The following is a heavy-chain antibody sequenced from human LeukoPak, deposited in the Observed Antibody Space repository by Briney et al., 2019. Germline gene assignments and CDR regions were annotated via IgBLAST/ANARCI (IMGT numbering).Heavy chain of an antibody. CDR2: ISSSSSYI. CDR1: GFTFSSYS. J-gene: IGHJ4*02. D-gene: IGHD3-22*01. CDR3: AREAQIEVAVYYFDY. Sequence: PVGSLRLSCAASGFTFSSYSMNWVRQAPGKGLEWVSSISSSSSYIYYADSVKGRFTISRDNAKNSLYLQMNSLRAEDTAVYYCAREAQIEVAVYYFDYWGQGTLVTVSS. V-gene: IGHV3-21*01.